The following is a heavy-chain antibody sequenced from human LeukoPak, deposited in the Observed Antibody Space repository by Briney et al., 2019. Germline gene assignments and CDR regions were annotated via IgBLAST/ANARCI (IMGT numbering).Heavy chain of an antibody. D-gene: IGHD3-22*01. J-gene: IGHJ6*03. CDR1: GYTFTSYG. CDR3: ARGPGGRRGYYPLEDSYYYYYMDV. Sequence: VASVKVSCKASGYTFTSYGISWVRQAPGQGLEWMGWISAYNGNTNYAQKLQGRVTMTTDTSTSTAYMELRSLRSDDTAVYYCARGPGGRRGYYPLEDSYYYYYMDVWGKGTTVTVSS. V-gene: IGHV1-18*01. CDR2: ISAYNGNT.